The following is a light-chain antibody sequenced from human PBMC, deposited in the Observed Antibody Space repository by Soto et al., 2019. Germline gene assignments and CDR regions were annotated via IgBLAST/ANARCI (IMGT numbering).Light chain of an antibody. Sequence: EIALTQSPATLSLSPGERPTPYCRASQSVSRYLAWYQHKPGQAPRLLIYDASDRAAGIPARFSGSGSGTDFTLTISSLEPEDFAVYYCQQYGSPPITFGQGTRLEIK. CDR1: QSVSRY. CDR3: QQYGSPPIT. V-gene: IGKV3-11*01. CDR2: DAS. J-gene: IGKJ5*01.